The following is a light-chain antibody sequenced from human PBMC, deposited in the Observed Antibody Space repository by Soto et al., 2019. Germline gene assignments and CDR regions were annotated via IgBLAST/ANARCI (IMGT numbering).Light chain of an antibody. V-gene: IGKV1-5*01. CDR3: QHYNTYLFT. CDR2: DAS. J-gene: IGKJ3*01. CDR1: QSISSW. Sequence: DIQMTQSPSTLSASIGDRVPITCRASQSISSWLAWYQQKPGKAPKLLIYDASSLESGVPSRFSGSGSGIEFTLTISSLQPDDFATYYCQHYNTYLFTFGPGTKVDIK.